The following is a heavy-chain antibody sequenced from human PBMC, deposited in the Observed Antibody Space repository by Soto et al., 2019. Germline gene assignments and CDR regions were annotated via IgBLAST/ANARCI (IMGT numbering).Heavy chain of an antibody. CDR3: ARDDGYCSGGSCYSSY. D-gene: IGHD2-15*01. CDR1: GYTFTSYY. Sequence: GASVKVSCKASGYTFTSYYMHWVRQAPGQGLEWMGRINANSGSTNYAQKLQGRVTMTTDTSTNTAYMELRSLRSDDTAVYYCARDDGYCSGGSCYSSYWGQGTLVTVSS. J-gene: IGHJ4*02. V-gene: IGHV1-18*04. CDR2: INANSGST.